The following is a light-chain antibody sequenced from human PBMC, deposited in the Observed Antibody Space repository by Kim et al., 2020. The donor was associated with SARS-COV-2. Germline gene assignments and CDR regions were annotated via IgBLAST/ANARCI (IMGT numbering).Light chain of an antibody. J-gene: IGKJ1*01. CDR1: QNIRSN. CDR3: LQYNNWPPWT. V-gene: IGKV3-15*01. Sequence: PGERATPPCRASQNIRSNLAWYQQIPGQAPRLLIHGASNRATGIPARFSGSGSGTEFTLTINSLQSDDFAIYYCLQYNNWPPWTFGQGTKVDIK. CDR2: GAS.